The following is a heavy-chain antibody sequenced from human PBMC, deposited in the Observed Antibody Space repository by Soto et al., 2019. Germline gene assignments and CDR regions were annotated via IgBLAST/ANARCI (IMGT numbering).Heavy chain of an antibody. CDR3: ARTTAGWFHX. V-gene: IGHV6-1*01. CDR1: GDSVSSNSAA. D-gene: IGHD4-17*01. J-gene: IGHJ5*02. CDR2: TYYRSKWYN. Sequence: SQTLSLSCSISGDSVSSNSAAWNWIRQSPSIGLECLGRTYYRSKWYNYYAVSLKSRITINPDTSKNQFSLQLNSVTPEDTAVYYCARTTAGWFHXWGQVTLFTVSX.